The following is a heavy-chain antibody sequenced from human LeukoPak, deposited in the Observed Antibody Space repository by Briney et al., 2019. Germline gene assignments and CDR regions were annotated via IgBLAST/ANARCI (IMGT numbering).Heavy chain of an antibody. J-gene: IGHJ6*02. Sequence: SETLSLTCTVSGGSISSYHCSWIRQPPGKGLGWIGHIYYTGSTNYNPSLKSRVTISLDTSKNQFSLKLSSVTAADTAVYYCTRSLGVVIHGGMDVWGQGTTVTVSS. CDR1: GGSISSYH. D-gene: IGHD3-3*01. CDR3: TRSLGVVIHGGMDV. CDR2: IYYTGST. V-gene: IGHV4-59*01.